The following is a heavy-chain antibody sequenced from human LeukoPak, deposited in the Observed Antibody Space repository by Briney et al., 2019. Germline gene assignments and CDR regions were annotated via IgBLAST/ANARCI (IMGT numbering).Heavy chain of an antibody. J-gene: IGHJ6*02. Sequence: GGSLRLSCAASGFTFSDYYMRWIRQAPGRGREWGAYISSSGSTISYADPVKGRFTISRDNAKNSLYLQMNSLRAEDTAVYYCASWYSSGWYLVDYGMDVWGQGTTVTVSS. CDR3: ASWYSSGWYLVDYGMDV. CDR1: GFTFSDYY. CDR2: ISSSGSTI. V-gene: IGHV3-11*01. D-gene: IGHD6-19*01.